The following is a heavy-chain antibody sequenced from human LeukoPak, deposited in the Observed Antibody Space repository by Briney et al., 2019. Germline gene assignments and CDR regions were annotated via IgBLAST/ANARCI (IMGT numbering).Heavy chain of an antibody. V-gene: IGHV4-34*01. CDR1: GGSFSGYY. Sequence: PSETLSLTCAVYGGSFSGYYWSWIRQPPGKGLEWIGEINHSGSTNFNLSLKSRVTISVDTSKNQFSLKLSSVTAADTAVYYCARGHSSSWNRWGQGTLVTVSS. CDR3: ARGHSSSWNR. CDR2: INHSGST. J-gene: IGHJ5*02. D-gene: IGHD6-13*01.